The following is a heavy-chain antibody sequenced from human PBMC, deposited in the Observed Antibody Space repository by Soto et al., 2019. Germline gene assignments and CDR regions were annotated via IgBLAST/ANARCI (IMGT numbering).Heavy chain of an antibody. J-gene: IGHJ4*02. Sequence: QVQLVESGGGVVQPGRSLRLSCAASGFTFSIYAIYWVRQAPGKGLEWVAVISYDGKNKYYSDSAKGRFTISRDNSKNTVDMETNGLREEDTAVYYCAKRLRPHSGDEIGDHWGQGTLVTVSS. V-gene: IGHV3-30*18. CDR2: ISYDGKNK. D-gene: IGHD5-12*01. CDR1: GFTFSIYA. CDR3: AKRLRPHSGDEIGDH.